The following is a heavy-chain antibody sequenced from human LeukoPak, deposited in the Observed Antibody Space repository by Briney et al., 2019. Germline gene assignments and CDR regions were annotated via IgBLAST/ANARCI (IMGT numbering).Heavy chain of an antibody. D-gene: IGHD3-3*01. CDR1: GFTFSSYW. J-gene: IGHJ5*02. Sequence: GSLRLSCAASGFTFSSYWMSWIRQPPGKGLEWIGEINHSGSTNYNPSLKSRVTISVDTSKNQFSLKLSSVTAADTAVYYCARWGFYYDFWSGYYMTDWFDPWGQGTLVTVSS. CDR3: ARWGFYYDFWSGYYMTDWFDP. V-gene: IGHV4-34*01. CDR2: INHSGST.